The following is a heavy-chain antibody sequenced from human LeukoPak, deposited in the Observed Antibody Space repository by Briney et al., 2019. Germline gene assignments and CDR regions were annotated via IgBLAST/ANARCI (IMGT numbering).Heavy chain of an antibody. J-gene: IGHJ3*02. CDR3: ARGSAGLADAFDI. D-gene: IGHD6-19*01. V-gene: IGHV3-7*01. CDR1: GFTFSSYW. CDR2: IKQDGSEK. Sequence: QAGGSLRLSCAASGFTFSSYWMSWVRQAPGKGLEWVANIKQDGSEKYYVDSVKGRFTISRDNAKNSLYLQMNSLRAEDTAVYYCARGSAGLADAFDIWGQGTMVTVSS.